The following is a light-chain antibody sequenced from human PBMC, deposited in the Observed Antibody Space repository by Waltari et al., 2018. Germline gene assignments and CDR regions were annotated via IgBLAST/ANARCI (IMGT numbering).Light chain of an antibody. J-gene: IGLJ2*01. CDR3: QSADGSGAYRA. CDR1: ALPQHH. V-gene: IGLV3-25*03. CDR2: KDT. Sequence: SYRLTQPPSVSVPPGQTARSTCSGDALPQHHSYWYQQKAGQAPVLVIYKDTERASGIPERFSGSSSGTTVTLTIRGAQAEDEADYYCQSADGSGAYRAFGGGTKLTVL.